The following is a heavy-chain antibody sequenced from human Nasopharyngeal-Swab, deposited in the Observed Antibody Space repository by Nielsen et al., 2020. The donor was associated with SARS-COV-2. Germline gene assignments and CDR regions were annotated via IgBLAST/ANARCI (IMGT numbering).Heavy chain of an antibody. D-gene: IGHD2-21*02. Sequence: GESLKISCAASGFTFSSYAMSWVRQAPGKGLEWVSAISGSGGSTYYADSVKGRFTISRDNSKNTLYLQMNSLRAEDTAVYYCAKALLHIVVVTAPGGYWGQGTLVTVFS. CDR1: GFTFSSYA. J-gene: IGHJ4*02. CDR2: ISGSGGST. V-gene: IGHV3-23*01. CDR3: AKALLHIVVVTAPGGY.